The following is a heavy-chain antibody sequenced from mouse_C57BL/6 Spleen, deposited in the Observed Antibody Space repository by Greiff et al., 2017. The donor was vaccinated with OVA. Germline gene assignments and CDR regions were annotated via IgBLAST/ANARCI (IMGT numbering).Heavy chain of an antibody. Sequence: VHVKQSGPELVEPGASVKMSCKASGYTFTDYNMHWVKQSHGKSLEWIGYINPNNGGTSYNQKFKGKATLTVNKSSSTAYMELRSLTSEDSAVYYCARAHYDYDWFAYWGQGTLVTVSA. V-gene: IGHV1-22*01. CDR1: GYTFTDYN. D-gene: IGHD2-4*01. CDR3: ARAHYDYDWFAY. CDR2: INPNNGGT. J-gene: IGHJ3*01.